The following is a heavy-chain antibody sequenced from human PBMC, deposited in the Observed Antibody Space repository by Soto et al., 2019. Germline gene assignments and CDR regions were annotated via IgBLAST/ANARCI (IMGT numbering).Heavy chain of an antibody. V-gene: IGHV4-59*01. CDR1: GGSMSSYC. CDR2: IYYSGTT. J-gene: IGHJ4*02. D-gene: IGHD4-17*01. Sequence: QVQLQESGPGLVKPSETLSLTCTVSGGSMSSYCWSWIRQPPGMGLEWIGYIYYSGTTSYNPSLKSRVTISVDTSKSQFSLQLSSVTPADTAVYYCARGGTVLNGFDYWGQGTLVTVSS. CDR3: ARGGTVLNGFDY.